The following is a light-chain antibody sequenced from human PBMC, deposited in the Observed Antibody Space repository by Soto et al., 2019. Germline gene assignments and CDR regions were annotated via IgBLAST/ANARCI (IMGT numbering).Light chain of an antibody. Sequence: QSVLTQPPSVSGAPGQRITISCTGAGSNIGAGFDVHWYQQLPGTVPKLLIYGNTNRPSGVPARFSGSRSGASASLAITGLQVEDEANYYCQSYDSILGAVFGGGTKLTVL. CDR2: GNT. V-gene: IGLV1-40*01. J-gene: IGLJ2*01. CDR1: GSNIGAGFD. CDR3: QSYDSILGAV.